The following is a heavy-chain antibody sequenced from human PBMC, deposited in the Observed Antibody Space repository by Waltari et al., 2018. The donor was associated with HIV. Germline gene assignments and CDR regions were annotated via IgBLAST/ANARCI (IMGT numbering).Heavy chain of an antibody. V-gene: IGHV4-39*07. D-gene: IGHD6-19*01. CDR2: IYYSGST. CDR1: GGSINSSSYY. CDR3: ARDSSPILAAIDY. Sequence: QLQLQESGPGLVKPSETLSLTCTLSGGSINSSSYYWGWIRQPPGKGLEWIGSIYYSGSTYYKPSLKSRVTISVDTSKNQFSLKLSSVTAADTAVYYCARDSSPILAAIDYWGQGTLVTVSS. J-gene: IGHJ4*02.